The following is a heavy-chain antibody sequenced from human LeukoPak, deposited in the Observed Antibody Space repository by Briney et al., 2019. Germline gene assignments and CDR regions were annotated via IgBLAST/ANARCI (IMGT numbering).Heavy chain of an antibody. CDR3: ARDYYGDYFFDY. CDR1: GFTFNSYS. J-gene: IGHJ4*02. V-gene: IGHV3-21*01. D-gene: IGHD3-10*01. CDR2: ISSSGSYI. Sequence: GGSLRLSCAASGFTFNSYSMNWVRQAPGKGVEWVSSISSSGSYIYYADSVRGRFTISRDNAKSSLQLQMDSLRAEDTAVYYCARDYYGDYFFDYWGQGTLVTVSS.